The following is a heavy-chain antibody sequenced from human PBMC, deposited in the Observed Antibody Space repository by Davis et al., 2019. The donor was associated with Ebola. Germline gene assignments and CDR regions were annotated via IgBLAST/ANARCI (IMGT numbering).Heavy chain of an antibody. CDR1: GGSIDTYA. Sequence: MPGGSLRLSCTVSGGSIDTYAWSWIRQPPGKGLEWIGYIYSSGSTVYNPSLKSRLTMSVDTSKNQFSLKLSSVTAADTAVYYCGRDYWGSVDYWGQGTLVTVSS. J-gene: IGHJ4*02. CDR3: GRDYWGSVDY. V-gene: IGHV4-59*13. CDR2: IYSSGST. D-gene: IGHD7-27*01.